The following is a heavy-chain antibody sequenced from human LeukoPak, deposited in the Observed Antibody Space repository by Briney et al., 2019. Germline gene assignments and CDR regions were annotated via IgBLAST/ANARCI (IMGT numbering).Heavy chain of an antibody. D-gene: IGHD6-13*01. CDR3: ARDIAAAGFDAFDI. J-gene: IGHJ3*02. CDR1: GGSISSYY. V-gene: IGHV4-4*07. Sequence: KPSETLSLTCTVSGGSISSYYWSWIRQPAGKGLEWIGRIYTSGSTNYNPSLKSRVTMSVDTSKNQFSLKLSSVTAADTAVYYCARDIAAAGFDAFDIWGQGTMVTVSS. CDR2: IYTSGST.